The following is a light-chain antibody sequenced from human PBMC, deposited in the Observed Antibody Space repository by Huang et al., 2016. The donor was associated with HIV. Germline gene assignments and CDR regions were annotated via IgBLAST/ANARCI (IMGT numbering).Light chain of an antibody. CDR1: QDISNY. CDR3: QHYDDPYT. CDR2: DAS. J-gene: IGKJ2*01. Sequence: DIQMTQSPSSLSASVGDRVTITCQASQDISNYLSWYQHKPGRAPKPLIFDASSLETGVPSSFSGGGSGTYFTLTIASLQPEDVATYYCQHYDDPYTFGQGTKLEIK. V-gene: IGKV1-33*01.